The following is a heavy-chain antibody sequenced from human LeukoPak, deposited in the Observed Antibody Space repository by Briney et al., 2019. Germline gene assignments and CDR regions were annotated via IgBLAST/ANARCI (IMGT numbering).Heavy chain of an antibody. CDR2: ISGSGGST. CDR1: GFTFSSYA. V-gene: IGHV3-23*01. J-gene: IGHJ4*02. D-gene: IGHD5-24*01. CDR3: ANYGGRDGYNSYFDY. Sequence: GGSLRLSCAASGFTFSSYAMSWVRRAPGKGLEWVSAISGSGGSTYYADSVKGRFTISRDNSKNTLYLQMNSLRAEDTAVYYCANYGGRDGYNSYFDYWGQGTLVTVSS.